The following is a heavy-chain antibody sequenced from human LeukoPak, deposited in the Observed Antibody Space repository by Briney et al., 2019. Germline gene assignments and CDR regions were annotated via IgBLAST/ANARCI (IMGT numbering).Heavy chain of an antibody. J-gene: IGHJ6*02. CDR2: ISAYNGNT. Sequence: ASVKVSCKASGYTFTSYGISWVRQAPGQGLERMGWISAYNGNTNYAQKLQGRVTMTTDTSTSTAYMELRSLRSDDTAVYYCARDKPQLWINSYYYYGMDVWGQGPRSPSP. CDR3: ARDKPQLWINSYYYYGMDV. V-gene: IGHV1-18*01. CDR1: GYTFTSYG. D-gene: IGHD5-18*01.